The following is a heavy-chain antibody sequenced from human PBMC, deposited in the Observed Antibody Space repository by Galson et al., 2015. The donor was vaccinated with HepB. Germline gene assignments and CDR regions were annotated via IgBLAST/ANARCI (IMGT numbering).Heavy chain of an antibody. CDR1: GFTFSSYA. CDR2: ISYDGSNK. CDR3: ARDRDYVNYFDY. J-gene: IGHJ4*02. V-gene: IGHV3-30-3*01. Sequence: SLRLSCAASGFTFSSYAMHWVRQAPGKGLEWVAVISYDGSNKYYADSVKGRFTISRDNSKNTLYLQMNSLRAEDTAVYYCARDRDYVNYFDYWGQGTLVTVSS. D-gene: IGHD4-17*01.